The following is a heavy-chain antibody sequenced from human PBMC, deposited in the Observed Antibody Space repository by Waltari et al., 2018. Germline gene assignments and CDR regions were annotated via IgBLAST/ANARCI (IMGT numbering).Heavy chain of an antibody. V-gene: IGHV4-38-2*02. J-gene: IGHJ6*03. CDR2: VYNSGST. CDR3: TRDTHMDV. Sequence: QAQLQESGPGLVKPSETLFLTCAVSGYSIATTGYYWGWIRQPPGKGLEWIGSVYNSGSTSYNPSLRGRVSVSADMSKNLFSLKLTSVTGADTAVYFCTRDTHMDVWGIGTTVTVSS. CDR1: GYSIATTGYY.